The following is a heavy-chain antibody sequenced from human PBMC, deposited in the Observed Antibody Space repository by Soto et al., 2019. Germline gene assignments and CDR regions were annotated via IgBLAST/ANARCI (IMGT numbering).Heavy chain of an antibody. J-gene: IGHJ3*01. V-gene: IGHV4-38-2*01. D-gene: IGHD2-15*01. CDR1: GXFISSGKY. Sequence: XTLSLTCAVSGXFISSGKYWGWIRKPPGKGLEWIGSIFHGGNTYYNPSLKSRVTISVDMSKNQFSLKLNSVTAADTAVYYFARARWYDAFDVWGQGTVGTVSS. CDR3: ARARWYDAFDV. CDR2: IFHGGNT.